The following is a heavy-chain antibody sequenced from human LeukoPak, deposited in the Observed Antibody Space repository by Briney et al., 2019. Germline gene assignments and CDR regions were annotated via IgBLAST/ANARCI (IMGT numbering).Heavy chain of an antibody. CDR3: AKGPIVTGFDY. D-gene: IGHD1-26*01. CDR2: ISGSGGST. J-gene: IGHJ4*02. CDR1: GFTFSNHA. Sequence: PGESLRLSCAASGFTFSNHAMNWVRQAPGKGLEWVSVISGSGGSTYYADSVKGRFTISRDNSKSTLYLQMNSLRAEDTAVYYCAKGPIVTGFDYWGQGTLVTVSS. V-gene: IGHV3-23*01.